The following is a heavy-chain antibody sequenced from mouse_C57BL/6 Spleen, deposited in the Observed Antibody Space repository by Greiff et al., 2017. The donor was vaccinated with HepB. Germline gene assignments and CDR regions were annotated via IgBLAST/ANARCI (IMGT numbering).Heavy chain of an antibody. CDR3: ASHNYYGSSYYAMDY. CDR2: INPSTGGT. CDR1: GYSFTGYY. V-gene: IGHV1-42*01. Sequence: EVQLQQSGPELVKPGASVKISCKASGYSFTGYYMNWVKQSPEKSLEWIGEINPSTGGTTYNQKFKAKATLTVDKSSSTAYMQLKSLTSEDSAVYYCASHNYYGSSYYAMDYWGQGTSVTVSS. J-gene: IGHJ4*01. D-gene: IGHD1-1*01.